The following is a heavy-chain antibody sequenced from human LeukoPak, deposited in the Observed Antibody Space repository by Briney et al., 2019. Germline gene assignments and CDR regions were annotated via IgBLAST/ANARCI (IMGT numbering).Heavy chain of an antibody. CDR3: ARSLSTSPHIYFDY. CDR2: ISAYNGNT. CDR1: GYTFTSYG. V-gene: IGHV1-18*04. Sequence: GASVTVSCKASGYTFTSYGISWVRQAPGQGLEWMGWISAYNGNTNYAQKLQGRVTMTTDTSTSTAYMELRSLRSDDTAVYYCARSLSTSPHIYFDYWGQGTLVTVSS. J-gene: IGHJ4*02.